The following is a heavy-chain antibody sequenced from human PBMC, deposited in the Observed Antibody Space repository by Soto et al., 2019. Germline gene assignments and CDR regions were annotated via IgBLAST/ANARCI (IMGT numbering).Heavy chain of an antibody. CDR3: AREARIMITFGGVIANFDY. Sequence: PVGSLRLSCAASVFTFSSYWMSWVRHSPGKWLEWVANIKQDGSEKYYVDSVKGRFTISRDNAKNSLYLQMNSLRAEDTAVYYCAREARIMITFGGVIANFDYLGQGTLVTVSS. D-gene: IGHD3-16*02. J-gene: IGHJ4*02. CDR2: IKQDGSEK. V-gene: IGHV3-7*03. CDR1: VFTFSSYW.